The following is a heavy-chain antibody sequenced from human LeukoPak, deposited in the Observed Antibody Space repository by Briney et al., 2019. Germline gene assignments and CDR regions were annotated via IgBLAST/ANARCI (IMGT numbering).Heavy chain of an antibody. Sequence: SETPSLTCAVYGGSFSGYYWSWIRQPPGKGLEWIGEINHSGSTNYNPSLKSRVTISVDTSKNQFSLRLSSVTAADTAVYYCARRPTPYYFDYWGQGTLVTVSS. V-gene: IGHV4-34*01. J-gene: IGHJ4*02. CDR1: GGSFSGYY. D-gene: IGHD6-6*01. CDR2: INHSGST. CDR3: ARRPTPYYFDY.